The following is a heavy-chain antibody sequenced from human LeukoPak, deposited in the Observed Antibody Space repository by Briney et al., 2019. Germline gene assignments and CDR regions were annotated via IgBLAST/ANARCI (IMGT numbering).Heavy chain of an antibody. V-gene: IGHV3-30*03. CDR3: ARPHYDILTGYSTNWFDP. D-gene: IGHD3-9*01. J-gene: IGHJ5*02. Sequence: GGSLRLSCAASGFIISDHYMNWVRQAPGKGLEWVAVISYDGSNKYYADSVKGRFTISRDNSKNTLYLQMNSLRAEDTAVYYCARPHYDILTGYSTNWFDPWGQGTLVTVSS. CDR1: GFIISDHY. CDR2: ISYDGSNK.